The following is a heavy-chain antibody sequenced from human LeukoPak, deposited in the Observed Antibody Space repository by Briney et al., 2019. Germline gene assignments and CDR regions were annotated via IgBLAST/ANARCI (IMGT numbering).Heavy chain of an antibody. CDR3: ARDRDGSGSYYNVATGWFDP. Sequence: PGGSLRLSCAASGFTFSSYSMNWVRQAPGKGLEWVSSISSSSSYIYYADSVKGRFTISRDNAKNSLYLQMNSLGAEDTAVYYCARDRDGSGSYYNVATGWFDPWGQGTLVTVSS. CDR1: GFTFSSYS. D-gene: IGHD3-10*01. J-gene: IGHJ5*02. V-gene: IGHV3-21*01. CDR2: ISSSSSYI.